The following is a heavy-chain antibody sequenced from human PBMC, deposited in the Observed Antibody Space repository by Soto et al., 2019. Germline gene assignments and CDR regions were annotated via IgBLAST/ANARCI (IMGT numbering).Heavy chain of an antibody. V-gene: IGHV3-33*01. CDR1: GFTFSSYG. D-gene: IGHD3-22*01. Sequence: GGSLRLSCAASGFTFSSYGMHWVRQAPGKGLEWVAVIWYDGSNKYYADSVKGRFTISRDNSKNTLYLQMNSLRAEDTAVYYCARDSRAWTYYYDSSGYSYGMDVWGQGTTVTVSS. J-gene: IGHJ6*02. CDR2: IWYDGSNK. CDR3: ARDSRAWTYYYDSSGYSYGMDV.